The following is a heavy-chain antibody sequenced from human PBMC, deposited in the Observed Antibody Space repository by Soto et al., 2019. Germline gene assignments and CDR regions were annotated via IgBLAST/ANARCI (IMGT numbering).Heavy chain of an antibody. CDR1: GGSISSYY. D-gene: IGHD2-15*01. J-gene: IGHJ6*02. V-gene: IGHV4-59*01. Sequence: SETLSLTCTVSGGSISSYYWSWIRQPPGKGLEWIGYFYYSGSTNYNPSLKSRVTISVGTSKDQLSLKLTSVTAADTAMYYCARDVGSGPAGYGLDVWGQGTTVTVSS. CDR2: FYYSGST. CDR3: ARDVGSGPAGYGLDV.